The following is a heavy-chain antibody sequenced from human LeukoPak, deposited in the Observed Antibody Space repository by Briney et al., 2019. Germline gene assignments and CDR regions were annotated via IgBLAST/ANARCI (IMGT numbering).Heavy chain of an antibody. J-gene: IGHJ4*02. CDR1: GGSFSGYY. CDR2: INHSGST. Sequence: SETLSLTCAVYGGSFSGYYWSWIRQPPGKGLEWIGEINHSGSTNYNPSLKSRVTISVDTSKNQFSLKLSSVTAADTAVYYCARAGYSSSWGFDYRGQGTLVTVSS. D-gene: IGHD6-13*01. CDR3: ARAGYSSSWGFDY. V-gene: IGHV4-34*01.